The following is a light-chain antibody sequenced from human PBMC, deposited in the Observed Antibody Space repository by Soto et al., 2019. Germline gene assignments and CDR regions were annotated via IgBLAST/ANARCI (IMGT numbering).Light chain of an antibody. CDR1: QSISTS. V-gene: IGKV1-39*01. Sequence: DIQMTQSPSSLSASVGDRVTITCRASQSISTSLNWYQQKPGQAPKLLIYAASYLQSGVPSRFSGSGSGTEFTLTTSSLQPEDLATYFCQQSDHSPMYTFGQGTDLKIK. CDR2: AAS. CDR3: QQSDHSPMYT. J-gene: IGKJ2*01.